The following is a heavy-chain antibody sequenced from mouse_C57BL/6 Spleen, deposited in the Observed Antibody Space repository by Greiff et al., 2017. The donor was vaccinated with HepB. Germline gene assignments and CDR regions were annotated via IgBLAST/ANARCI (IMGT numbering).Heavy chain of an antibody. CDR3: ARDEDYYGSSYFDY. Sequence: EVHLVESGGGLVKPGGSLKLSCAASGFTFSSYAMSWVRQTPEKRLEWVATISDGGSYTYYPDNVKGRFTISRDNAKNNLYLQMSHRKSEDTAMYYCARDEDYYGSSYFDYWGQGTTLTVSS. V-gene: IGHV5-4*01. D-gene: IGHD1-1*01. J-gene: IGHJ2*01. CDR1: GFTFSSYA. CDR2: ISDGGSYT.